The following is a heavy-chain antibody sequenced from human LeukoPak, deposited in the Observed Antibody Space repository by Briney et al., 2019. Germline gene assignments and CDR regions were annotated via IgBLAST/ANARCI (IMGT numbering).Heavy chain of an antibody. J-gene: IGHJ3*02. V-gene: IGHV1-69*04. CDR2: IIPILGIA. Sequence: SVKVSCKASGGTFSSYAISWVRQAPGQGLEWMGRIIPILGIANYAQKVQGRVTITADKSTSNAYVELSSLRSEDTAVYYCARGTPKGAFDIWGQGTMVTVSS. CDR3: ARGTPKGAFDI. CDR1: GGTFSSYA.